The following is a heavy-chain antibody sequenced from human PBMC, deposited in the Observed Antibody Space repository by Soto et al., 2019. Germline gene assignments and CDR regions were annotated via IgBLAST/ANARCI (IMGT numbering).Heavy chain of an antibody. D-gene: IGHD3-22*01. CDR3: ARVGPAHNYDSSGYYSPLDY. J-gene: IGHJ4*02. CDR1: GDTFSSYA. V-gene: IGHV1-69*01. CDR2: IIPMFGTA. Sequence: QVQLVQSGAEVKKPGSSVKVSCKASGDTFSSYAINWVRQAPGQGLEWMGGIIPMFGTANYAQKFKGRVTITGGESTSTVYMELSSLSSEDTAVYYCARVGPAHNYDSSGYYSPLDYWGQGTLVTVSS.